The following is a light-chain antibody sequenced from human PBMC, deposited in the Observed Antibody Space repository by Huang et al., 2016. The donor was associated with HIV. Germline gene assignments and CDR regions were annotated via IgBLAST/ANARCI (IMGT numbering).Light chain of an antibody. CDR3: HQYYSTPQT. CDR1: QSVLHSSNNKNY. Sequence: DIVMTQSPDSMTVSLGERATINCKSSQSVLHSSNNKNYLAWYQRKPGQPPNVLIYWAATRESGVPDRFRGSWSGADFTLTISRLQAEDVAVYFCHQYYSTPQTFGQGTKVEIK. V-gene: IGKV4-1*01. J-gene: IGKJ1*01. CDR2: WAA.